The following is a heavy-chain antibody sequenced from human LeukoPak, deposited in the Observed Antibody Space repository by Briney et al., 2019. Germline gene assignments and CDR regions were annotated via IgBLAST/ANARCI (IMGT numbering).Heavy chain of an antibody. CDR2: FDPGDGEI. J-gene: IGHJ4*02. CDR3: AAGVYYTLLDY. V-gene: IGHV1-24*01. CDR1: GYTFTEIV. D-gene: IGHD3-22*01. Sequence: ASVKVSCKVFGYTFTEIVMHWVRQPPGKGLEWMGGFDPGDGEIVYAQKFQGRVTMTEDTSTDTAYMELNSLRSEDTAVYFCAAGVYYTLLDYWGQGTLVTVSS.